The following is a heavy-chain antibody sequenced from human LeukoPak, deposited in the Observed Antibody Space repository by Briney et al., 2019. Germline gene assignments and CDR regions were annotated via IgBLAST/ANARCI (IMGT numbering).Heavy chain of an antibody. CDR2: ISGSGGST. D-gene: IGHD3-10*01. CDR1: GFTFSSYA. V-gene: IGHV3-23*01. Sequence: GGSLRLSCAASGFTFSSYAMSWVRQAPGKGLEWVSAISGSGGSTYYADSVKGRFTISRDNSKNTLYLQMNSLRAEDTAIYYCAKDRIWFGGRIDYWGQGTLVTVSS. CDR3: AKDRIWFGGRIDY. J-gene: IGHJ4*02.